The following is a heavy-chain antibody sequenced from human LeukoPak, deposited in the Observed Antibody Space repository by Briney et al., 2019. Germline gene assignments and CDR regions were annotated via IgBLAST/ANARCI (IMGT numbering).Heavy chain of an antibody. CDR1: GGSFSGYY. CDR3: ARHIRIRYYYGSGKNSDAFDI. Sequence: PSETLSLTCAVYGGSFSGYYWSWIRQPPGKGLEWIGSIYYSGSTYYNPSLKSRVTISVDTSKNQFSLKLSSVTAADTAVYYCARHIRIRYYYGSGKNSDAFDIWGQGTMVTVSS. V-gene: IGHV4-34*01. CDR2: IYYSGST. J-gene: IGHJ3*02. D-gene: IGHD3-10*01.